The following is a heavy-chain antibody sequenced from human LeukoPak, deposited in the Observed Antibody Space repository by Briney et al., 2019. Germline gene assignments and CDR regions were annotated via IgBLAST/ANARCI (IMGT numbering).Heavy chain of an antibody. V-gene: IGHV3-43*02. CDR2: ISGDGGST. CDR3: AKDPAPQLWEFANGWPEY. CDR1: GFTFDDYA. D-gene: IGHD5-18*01. Sequence: GGSLRLSCAASGFTFDDYAMHWVRQAPGKCLEWVSLISGDGGSTYYADSVKGRFTISRDNSKNSLYLQMNSLRTEDTALYYCAKDPAPQLWEFANGWPEYWGQGTLVTVS. J-gene: IGHJ4*02.